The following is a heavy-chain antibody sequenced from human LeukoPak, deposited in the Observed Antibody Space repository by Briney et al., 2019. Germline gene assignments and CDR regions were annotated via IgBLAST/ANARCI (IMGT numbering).Heavy chain of an antibody. D-gene: IGHD1-26*01. CDR3: AATSVGASINDAFDI. V-gene: IGHV1-58*01. J-gene: IGHJ3*02. CDR2: IVVGRGNT. CDR1: GFTFTSSA. Sequence: SVKVSCKASGFTFTSSAVQWVRRARGQRLEWIGWIVVGRGNTNYAQNFQERVTLTRDMSTGTAYMELGSLRSEDTAVYYCAATSVGASINDAFDIWGQGTMVTVSS.